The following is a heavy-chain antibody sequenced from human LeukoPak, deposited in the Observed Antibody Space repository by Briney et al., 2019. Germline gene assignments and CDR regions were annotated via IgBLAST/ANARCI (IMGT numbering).Heavy chain of an antibody. J-gene: IGHJ6*03. Sequence: GGSLRLSCAASGFTFSGSAMHWVRQAPGKGLEWVANIKQDGSEKYYVDSVKGRFTISRDNAKNSLYLQMNSLRAEDTAVYYCARDRQLLYYYYYMDVWGKGTTVTVSS. CDR1: GFTFSGSA. CDR2: IKQDGSEK. V-gene: IGHV3-7*01. D-gene: IGHD2-2*01. CDR3: ARDRQLLYYYYYMDV.